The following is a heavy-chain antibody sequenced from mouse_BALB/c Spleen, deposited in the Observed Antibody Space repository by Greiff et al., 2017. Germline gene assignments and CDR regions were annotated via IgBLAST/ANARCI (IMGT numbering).Heavy chain of an antibody. CDR1: GFTFSSFG. CDR3: ARTLTTATWFAY. CDR2: ISSGSSTI. D-gene: IGHD1-2*01. V-gene: IGHV5-17*02. Sequence: EVKLEESGGGLVQPGGSRKLSCAASGFTFSSFGMHWVRQAPEKGLEWVAYISSGSSTIYYADTVKGRFTISRDNPKNTLFLQMTSLRSEDTAMYYCARTLTTATWFAYWGQGTLVTVSA. J-gene: IGHJ3*01.